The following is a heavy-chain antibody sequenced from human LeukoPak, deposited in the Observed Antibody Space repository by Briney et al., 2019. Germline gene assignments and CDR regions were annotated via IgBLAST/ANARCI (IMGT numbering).Heavy chain of an antibody. D-gene: IGHD3-10*01. CDR1: GFTFSRCD. Sequence: GGSLRLSCAASGFTFSRCDMHWVRQAPGKGLEWVAFVLYDGSLKYCADSVRGRVTISRDNSKNTLYLQMNSLRAEDTAVYYCAKRSMVRGVQFDAFDLWGQGTIVTVSS. J-gene: IGHJ3*01. CDR2: VLYDGSLK. V-gene: IGHV3-30*02. CDR3: AKRSMVRGVQFDAFDL.